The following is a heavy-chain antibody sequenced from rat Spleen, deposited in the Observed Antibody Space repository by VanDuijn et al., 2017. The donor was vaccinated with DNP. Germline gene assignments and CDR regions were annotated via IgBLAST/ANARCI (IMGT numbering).Heavy chain of an antibody. Sequence: EVQLVESGGGLVQPGRSLKLSCAASGFTFSNYDMAWVRQAPTKGLEWVASISPSGGSTYYRDSVKGRFTVSRDNAKSSLYLQMDSLRSEDTATYYCARHGGYGTYNWFAYWGQGTLVTVSS. J-gene: IGHJ3*01. CDR3: ARHGGYGTYNWFAY. CDR1: GFTFSNYD. CDR2: ISPSGGST. D-gene: IGHD1-11*01. V-gene: IGHV5-25*01.